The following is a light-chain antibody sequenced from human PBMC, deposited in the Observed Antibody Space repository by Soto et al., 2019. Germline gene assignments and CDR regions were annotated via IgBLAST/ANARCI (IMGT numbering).Light chain of an antibody. J-gene: IGLJ1*01. CDR1: SSDVGFYNF. CDR3: ASYAGTRLFV. V-gene: IGLV2-8*01. Sequence: QSALTQPPSASGSPGQSLTTSFTGTSSDVGFYNFVSWYQQRPGKAPKLVIYEVTKRPSGVPDRFSGSKSGSTASLTVSGLQADDEADYYCASYAGTRLFVFGSGTKVTVL. CDR2: EVT.